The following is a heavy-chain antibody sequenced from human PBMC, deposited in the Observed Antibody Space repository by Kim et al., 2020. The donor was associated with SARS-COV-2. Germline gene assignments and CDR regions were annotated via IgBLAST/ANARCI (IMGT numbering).Heavy chain of an antibody. CDR3: ARGSFKDGMDV. CDR2: VKGDGTDI. V-gene: IGHV3-74*01. CDR1: GFTFSKYW. J-gene: IGHJ6*02. Sequence: GGSLRLSCAASGFTFSKYWMNWVRRGPGKGLVWVSRVKGDGTDINYADSVKGRFTISRDNAKTTVYLQMNSLRAEDTAGYYCARGSFKDGMDVWGQGTT.